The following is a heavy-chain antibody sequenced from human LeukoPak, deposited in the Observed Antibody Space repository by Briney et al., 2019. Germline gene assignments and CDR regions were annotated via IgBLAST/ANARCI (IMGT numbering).Heavy chain of an antibody. Sequence: PGGSLRLSCAASGFTFSSYSMNWVRQAPGKGLEWVSSISSSSSYIYYADLVKGRFTISRDNAKNSLYLQMNSLRAEDTAVYYCARDRDGYKTHFDYWGQGTLVTVSS. D-gene: IGHD5-24*01. J-gene: IGHJ4*02. CDR3: ARDRDGYKTHFDY. V-gene: IGHV3-21*01. CDR2: ISSSSSYI. CDR1: GFTFSSYS.